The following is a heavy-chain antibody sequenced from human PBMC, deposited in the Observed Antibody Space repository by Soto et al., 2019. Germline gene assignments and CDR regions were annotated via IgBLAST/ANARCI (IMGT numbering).Heavy chain of an antibody. D-gene: IGHD1-7*01. Sequence: GESLKISCKGSGYSFTSYWIGWVRQMPGKGLEWMGIIYPGDSDTRYSPSFQGQVTISADKSISTAYLQWSSLKASDTAMYYCARSLELRGDYYYGMDVWGQGTTVTSP. V-gene: IGHV5-51*01. CDR2: IYPGDSDT. CDR1: GYSFTSYW. CDR3: ARSLELRGDYYYGMDV. J-gene: IGHJ6*02.